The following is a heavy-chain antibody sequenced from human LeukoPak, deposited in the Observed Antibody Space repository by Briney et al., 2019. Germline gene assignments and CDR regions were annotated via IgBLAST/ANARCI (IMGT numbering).Heavy chain of an antibody. V-gene: IGHV3-30*18. D-gene: IGHD2-15*01. Sequence: GGSLRLSCAASGFTFSSYGMHWVRQAPGKGPEWVAAISYDGSKEYYADSVKGRFSISRDNSKNTLYLQMNSLRAEVTAVFYCSKGKALLEYYFDYWGQGTLVTVSS. CDR1: GFTFSSYG. CDR2: ISYDGSKE. CDR3: SKGKALLEYYFDY. J-gene: IGHJ4*02.